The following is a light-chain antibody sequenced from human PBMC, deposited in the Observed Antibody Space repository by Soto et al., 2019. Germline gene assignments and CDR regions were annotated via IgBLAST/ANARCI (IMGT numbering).Light chain of an antibody. CDR3: QQYNNWPMT. Sequence: EIVMTQPPATLSVSPGERATLSCRASQSVSSNLAWYQQKPGQAPRLLIYGASTRATGIPARFSGSGSGTEFTLTISSLQSEDFAVYYCQQYNNWPMTFGPWTKVDIK. J-gene: IGKJ3*01. CDR2: GAS. CDR1: QSVSSN. V-gene: IGKV3-15*01.